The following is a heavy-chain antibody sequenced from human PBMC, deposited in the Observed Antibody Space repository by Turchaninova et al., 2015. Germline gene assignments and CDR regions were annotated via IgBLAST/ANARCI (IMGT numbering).Heavy chain of an antibody. CDR2: INHSGST. CDR1: GGSFSGYY. V-gene: IGHV4-34*01. D-gene: IGHD3-10*01. Sequence: QVQLQQWGAGLLKPSETLSLTCAVPGGSFSGYYWSLLRQPPGKGLEWIGEINHSGSTNYTPSLKSRVTISVDTSKNQFSLKLSSVTAADTAVYYCTRGRRDGGSGSYYFDYWGQGTLVTVSS. CDR3: TRGRRDGGSGSYYFDY. J-gene: IGHJ4*02.